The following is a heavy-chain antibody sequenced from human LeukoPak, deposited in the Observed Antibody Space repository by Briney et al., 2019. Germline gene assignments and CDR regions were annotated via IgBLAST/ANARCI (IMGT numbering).Heavy chain of an antibody. V-gene: IGHV3-23*01. Sequence: GGSLRLSCAASGFTFSSYAMSWVRQAPGRGLEWVSAISGSGGSTYYADSVKGRFTISRDNSKNTLYLQMNSLRAEDTAVYYCAPPPRSRIVVVPAAIDYGGQGTLVTVSS. J-gene: IGHJ4*02. CDR3: APPPRSRIVVVPAAIDY. CDR1: GFTFSSYA. CDR2: ISGSGGST. D-gene: IGHD2-2*01.